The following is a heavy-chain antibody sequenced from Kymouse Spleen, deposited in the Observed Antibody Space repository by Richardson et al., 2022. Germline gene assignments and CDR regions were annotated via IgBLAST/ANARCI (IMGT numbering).Heavy chain of an antibody. CDR2: INHSGST. J-gene: IGHJ6*02. CDR1: GGSFSGYY. V-gene: IGHV4-34*01. D-gene: IGHD3-10*01. Sequence: QVQLQQWGAGLLKPSETLSLTCAVYGGSFSGYYWSWIRQPPGKGLEWIGEINHSGSTNYNPSLKSRVTISVDTSKNQFSLKLSSVTAADTAVYYCAREAMVRGVIITNGYGMDVWGQGTTVTVSS. CDR3: AREAMVRGVIITNGYGMDV.